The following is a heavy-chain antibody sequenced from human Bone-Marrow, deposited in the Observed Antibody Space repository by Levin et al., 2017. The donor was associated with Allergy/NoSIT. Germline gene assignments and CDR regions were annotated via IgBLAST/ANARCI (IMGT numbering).Heavy chain of an antibody. V-gene: IGHV1-69*01. CDR3: ARGVYYYYYMDV. CDR1: GGTFNTNV. CDR2: IIPILGTT. Sequence: GGSLRLSCKTSGGTFNTNVFSWVRQAPGHGLEWMGGIIPILGTTYHAQKFQGRVTITADASTSTVSMELSSLRSEDTAVYYCARGVYYYYYMDVWGKGTTVTVSS. J-gene: IGHJ6*03.